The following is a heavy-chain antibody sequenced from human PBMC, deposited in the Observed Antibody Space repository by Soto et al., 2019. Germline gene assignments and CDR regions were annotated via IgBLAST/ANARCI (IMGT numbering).Heavy chain of an antibody. V-gene: IGHV1-18*01. Sequence: ASVKVSCKASGYTFTSSGMSWVRQAPGQGLEWMGWISAHTGSSEYAQRFQGRVTMTTDRSTSTAYMELSGLRSEDTAVYYCARDKTSSYRESRYYFDYWGQGTLVTVSS. CDR2: ISAHTGSS. J-gene: IGHJ4*02. D-gene: IGHD6-6*01. CDR1: GYTFTSSG. CDR3: ARDKTSSYRESRYYFDY.